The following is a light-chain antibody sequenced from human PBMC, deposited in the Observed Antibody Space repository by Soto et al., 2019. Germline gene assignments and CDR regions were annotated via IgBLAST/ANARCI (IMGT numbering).Light chain of an antibody. CDR3: QQYLNVLT. J-gene: IGKJ4*01. V-gene: IGKV1-33*01. CDR1: QDIRNH. CDR2: DAS. Sequence: DIQMTRSPSSLSASVGDRITITCQASQDIRNHLNWYQQKPGKAPKILIYDASNLEAGVPSRFGGSGSGTDFTFTISSLHPEDIATYYCQQYLNVLTFGGGTKVEIK.